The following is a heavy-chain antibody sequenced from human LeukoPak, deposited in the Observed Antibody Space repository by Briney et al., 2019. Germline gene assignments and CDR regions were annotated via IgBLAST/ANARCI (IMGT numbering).Heavy chain of an antibody. CDR3: AKDLYLQRYFDL. D-gene: IGHD2-8*01. CDR2: ISGSGGST. Sequence: GGSLGLSCAASGFTFSSYAMSWVRQAPGKGLEWVSAISGSGGSTYYADSVKGRFTISRDNSKNTLYLQMNSLRAEDTAVYYCAKDLYLQRYFDLWGRGTLVTVSS. V-gene: IGHV3-23*01. J-gene: IGHJ2*01. CDR1: GFTFSSYA.